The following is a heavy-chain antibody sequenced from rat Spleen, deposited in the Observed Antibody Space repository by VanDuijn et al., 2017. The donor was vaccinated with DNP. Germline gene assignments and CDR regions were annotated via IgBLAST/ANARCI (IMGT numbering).Heavy chain of an antibody. CDR2: ISTSGDST. CDR3: TIALFDY. Sequence: EVQLVESGGGLVQPGRSMKLSCVASGFIFSSFPMAWVRQAPTKGLEWVATISTSGDSTYYRDSVKGRFTVSRDNAKTTLYLQMDSLRSEDTATYYCTIALFDYWGQGVMVTVSS. CDR1: GFIFSSFP. J-gene: IGHJ2*01. V-gene: IGHV5-46*01.